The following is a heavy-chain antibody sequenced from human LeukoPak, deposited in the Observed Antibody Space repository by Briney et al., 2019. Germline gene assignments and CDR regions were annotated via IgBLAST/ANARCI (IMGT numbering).Heavy chain of an antibody. D-gene: IGHD1-14*01. V-gene: IGHV4-4*02. CDR3: ARDALGIGDAFGI. CDR1: GGSISSTNW. Sequence: SETLSLTCTVSGGSISSTNWWSWVRQPPGKGLEWIGEIYHSGSTNYNPSLKSRVTISVDKSKNQFSLKLSSVTAADTAVYYCARDALGIGDAFGIWGQGTMITVSS. CDR2: IYHSGST. J-gene: IGHJ3*02.